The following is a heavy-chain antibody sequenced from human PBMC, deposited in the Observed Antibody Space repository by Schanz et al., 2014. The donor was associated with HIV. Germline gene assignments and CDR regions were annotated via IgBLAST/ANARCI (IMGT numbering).Heavy chain of an antibody. J-gene: IGHJ6*02. CDR1: GFTFSSSW. D-gene: IGHD5-18*01. Sequence: VQLVESGGGVVQPGRSLRLSCAASGFTFSSSWMHWVRQAPGKGLVWVSHIDTDWSTNYADSVKGRFTISRDNAKNTLYLQMNSLRAEDTAVYYCARDAASHSYGSTMDVWGQGTTVTVSS. CDR2: IDTDWST. V-gene: IGHV3-74*01. CDR3: ARDAASHSYGSTMDV.